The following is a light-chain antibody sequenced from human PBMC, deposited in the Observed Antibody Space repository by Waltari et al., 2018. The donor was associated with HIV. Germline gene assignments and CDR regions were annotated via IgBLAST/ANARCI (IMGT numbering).Light chain of an antibody. J-gene: IGLJ2*01. Sequence: QSALTQPASVSGSPGQSITISCTGTTSAVGGYDYVSWYQQHPGKVPKLIIYEVTNRPSGVSNRFSGSKSGNTASLTISGLQPEDEADYYCSSFTSSDTPVVFGGGTKLTVL. V-gene: IGLV2-14*01. CDR3: SSFTSSDTPVV. CDR2: EVT. CDR1: TSAVGGYDY.